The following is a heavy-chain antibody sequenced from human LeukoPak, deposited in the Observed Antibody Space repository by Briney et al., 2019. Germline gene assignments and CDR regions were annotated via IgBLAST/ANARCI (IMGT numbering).Heavy chain of an antibody. CDR1: GYSFTSYW. D-gene: IGHD2-2*01. V-gene: IGHV5-10-1*01. CDR2: IDPSDSYT. Sequence: GESLRISCKGSGYSFTSYWISWVRQMPGKGLEWMGRIDPSDSYTNYSPSFQGHVTISADKSISTAYLQWSSLKASDTAMYYCARRPKGNYCSSTSCDYGWFDPWGQGTLVTVSS. CDR3: ARRPKGNYCSSTSCDYGWFDP. J-gene: IGHJ5*02.